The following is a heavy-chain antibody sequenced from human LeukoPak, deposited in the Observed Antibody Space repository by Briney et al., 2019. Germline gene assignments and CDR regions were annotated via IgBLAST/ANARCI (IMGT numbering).Heavy chain of an antibody. CDR2: IYSGGST. CDR1: GFTVSSNE. J-gene: IGHJ3*02. V-gene: IGHV3-53*01. D-gene: IGHD3-3*02. CDR3: ARVGISLAFDI. Sequence: GGSLRLSCAASGFTVSSNEMSWVRQAPGKGLEWVSVIYSGGSTYYADSVKGRFTISRDNSKNTLYLQMNSLRAEDTAVYYCARVGISLAFDIWGQGTMVTVSS.